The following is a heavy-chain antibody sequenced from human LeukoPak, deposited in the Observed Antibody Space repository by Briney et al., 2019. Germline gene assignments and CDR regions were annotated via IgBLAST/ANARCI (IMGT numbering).Heavy chain of an antibody. CDR2: VYFNGNT. CDR3: AREAATEPHYYYYMDV. Sequence: SETLSLTCTVSRDSISSTIHYWGWIRQPPGKGLEWIGSVYFNGNTYYNPSLKSRVTISVDRSKNQFSLNLNSVTAADTAVYYCAREAATEPHYYYYMDVWGKGTTVTVSS. D-gene: IGHD1-14*01. CDR1: RDSISSTIHY. V-gene: IGHV4-39*07. J-gene: IGHJ6*03.